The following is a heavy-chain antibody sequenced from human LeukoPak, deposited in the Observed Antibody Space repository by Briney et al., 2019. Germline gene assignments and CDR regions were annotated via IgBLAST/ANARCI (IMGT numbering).Heavy chain of an antibody. CDR3: AKGGYDYVEVGYFDY. CDR2: MIGSVPST. J-gene: IGHJ4*02. Sequence: GGSLRLSCAASGFTFGNYAMSWVRQTPGKGLGVGLTMIGSVPSTFYAESVKGRFTISRDNSKNTLYLQMNSLRADDTAVYYCAKGGYDYVEVGYFDYWGQGVLVTVSS. D-gene: IGHD5-12*01. CDR1: GFTFGNYA. V-gene: IGHV3-23*01.